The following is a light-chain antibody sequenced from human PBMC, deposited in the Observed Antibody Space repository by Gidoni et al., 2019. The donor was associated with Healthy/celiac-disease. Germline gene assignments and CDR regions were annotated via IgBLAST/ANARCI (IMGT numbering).Light chain of an antibody. CDR3: QQRSNVLT. CDR2: DAS. Sequence: EIVLTQSPATLSLSPGERATLSCRASQSVSSYLAWYQQKPGQAPRLLIYDASTRSTGIPARFSGSGSGTDFTLTMSRLEPEDFAVYYCQQRSNVLTFGGGTKVEIK. V-gene: IGKV3-11*01. J-gene: IGKJ4*01. CDR1: QSVSSY.